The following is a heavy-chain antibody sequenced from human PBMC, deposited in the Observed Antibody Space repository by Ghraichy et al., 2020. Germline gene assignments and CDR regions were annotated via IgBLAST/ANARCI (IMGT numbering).Heavy chain of an antibody. CDR3: ARVGRYCSGASCYPLFTYYFDY. V-gene: IGHV3-11*06. J-gene: IGHJ4*02. Sequence: GGSLRLSCAASGFTFSDYYMSWIRQAPGKGLEWLSFISYSSTYTNYAASVKGRFTISRDNAKNSLYLQMTSLRAEDTAVFYCARVGRYCSGASCYPLFTYYFDYWGQGPWSPSPQ. CDR1: GFTFSDYY. D-gene: IGHD2-15*01. CDR2: ISYSSTYT.